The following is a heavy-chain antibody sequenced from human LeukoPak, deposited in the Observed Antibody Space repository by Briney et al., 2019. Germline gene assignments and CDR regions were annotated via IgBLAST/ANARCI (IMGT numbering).Heavy chain of an antibody. J-gene: IGHJ4*02. CDR2: ISGSGGST. CDR3: ASPSGYDYVWGSYRYYSFDY. CDR1: GFTFSSYA. Sequence: GGSLRLSCAASGFTFSSYAMSWVRQAPGKGLEWVSAISGSGGSTYYADSVRGRSTSSRDNSKNTLYLQMNSLRAEDTAVYYCASPSGYDYVWGSYRYYSFDYWGQGTLVTVSS. D-gene: IGHD3-16*02. V-gene: IGHV3-23*01.